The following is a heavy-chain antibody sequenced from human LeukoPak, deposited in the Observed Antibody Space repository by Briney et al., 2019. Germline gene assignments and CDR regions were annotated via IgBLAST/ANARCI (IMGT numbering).Heavy chain of an antibody. CDR2: TCGSGAAT. D-gene: IGHD3-22*01. CDR3: ARDLRICPRKYDSSSHPFDY. CDR1: GFTFNTYG. V-gene: IGHV3-23*01. Sequence: GSLRLSCAASGFTFNTYGMNWVRQAPGKGLEWVSGTCGSGAATYYADSVKGRFTISRDNSKNILYLQMNSLRAEDTAIYYCARDLRICPRKYDSSSHPFDYWGQGTLVTVSS. J-gene: IGHJ4*02.